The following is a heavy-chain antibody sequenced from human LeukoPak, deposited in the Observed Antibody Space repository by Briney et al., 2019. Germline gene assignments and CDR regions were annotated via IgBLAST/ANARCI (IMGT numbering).Heavy chain of an antibody. V-gene: IGHV3-48*03. Sequence: PGGSLRLSCAASGFTFTSYEMNWVRQAPGKGLEWVSYISSFGSTIYYAESVKGRFTISRDNAKNSLYLQMNSLRAEDTAVYYCAGSAYYRDFDYWGQGTLVTVSS. D-gene: IGHD3-22*01. J-gene: IGHJ4*02. CDR3: AGSAYYRDFDY. CDR1: GFTFTSYE. CDR2: ISSFGSTI.